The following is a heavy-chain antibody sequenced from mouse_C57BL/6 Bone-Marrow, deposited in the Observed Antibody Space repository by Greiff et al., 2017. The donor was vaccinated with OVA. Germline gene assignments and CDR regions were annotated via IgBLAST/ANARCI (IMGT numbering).Heavy chain of an antibody. CDR3: AREGGFYYYGWGYFDG. CDR2: ISYDGSN. CDR1: GYSITSGYY. V-gene: IGHV3-6*01. J-gene: IGHJ1*03. D-gene: IGHD1-1*01. Sequence: VQLKESGPGLVKPSQSLSLTCSVTGYSITSGYYWNWIRQFPGNKLEWMGYISYDGSNNYNPSLKNRISITRDTSKNQFFLKLNSVTTEDTATYYCAREGGFYYYGWGYFDGWGTGTTVTVSS.